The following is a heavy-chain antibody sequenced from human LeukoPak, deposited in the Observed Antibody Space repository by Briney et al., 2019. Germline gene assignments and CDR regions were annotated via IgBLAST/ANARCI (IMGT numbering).Heavy chain of an antibody. D-gene: IGHD2-15*01. CDR2: ISSSSSYI. CDR3: ARGNEDPVPQWFDP. V-gene: IGHV3-21*01. J-gene: IGHJ5*02. CDR1: RFTFSSYS. Sequence: PGGSLRLSCAASRFTFSSYSMNWVRQAPGKGLEWVSSISSSSSYIYYADSVKGRFTISRDNAKNSLYLQMNSLRAEDTAVYYCARGNEDPVPQWFDPWGQGTLVTVSS.